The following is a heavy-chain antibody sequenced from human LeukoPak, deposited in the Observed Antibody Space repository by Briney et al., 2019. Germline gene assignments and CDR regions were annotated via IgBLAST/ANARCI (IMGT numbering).Heavy chain of an antibody. CDR3: ARWGGDYYDSSGYYS. CDR1: GGSLSNYY. V-gene: IGHV4-59*08. J-gene: IGHJ4*02. D-gene: IGHD3-22*01. Sequence: SETLSLTCTVSGGSLSNYYWSWLRQPPGKGLEWIGYIYYSGSTNYNPSLKSRVTISVDTSKNQFSLKLSSVTAADTAVYYCARWGGDYYDSSGYYSWGQGTLVTVSS. CDR2: IYYSGST.